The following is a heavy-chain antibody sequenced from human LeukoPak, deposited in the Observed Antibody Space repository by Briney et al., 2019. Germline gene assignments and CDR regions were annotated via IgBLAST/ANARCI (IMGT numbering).Heavy chain of an antibody. CDR2: INPNSGGT. V-gene: IGHV1-2*06. CDR3: ARVRLWFGDYYFDY. Sequence: GASVKVSCKASGYTFTCYYMHWVRHAPGQGLEWMGRINPNSGGTNYAQKFQGRVTMTRDTSISTAYMELSRLRSDDTAVYYCARVRLWFGDYYFDYWGQGTLVTVSS. J-gene: IGHJ4*02. D-gene: IGHD3-10*01. CDR1: GYTFTCYY.